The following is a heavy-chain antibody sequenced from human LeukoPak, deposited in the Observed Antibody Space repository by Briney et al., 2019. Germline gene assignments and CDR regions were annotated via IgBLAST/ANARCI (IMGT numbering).Heavy chain of an antibody. Sequence: GGSLRLSCAASGFTFSSYGMHWVRQAPGKGLEWVAFIRYDGSNKYYADSVEGRFTISRDNSKNTLYLQMNSLRAEDTAVYYCAGETYYYDSSGYFDYWGQGTLVTVSS. CDR1: GFTFSSYG. CDR3: AGETYYYDSSGYFDY. D-gene: IGHD3-22*01. V-gene: IGHV3-30*02. CDR2: IRYDGSNK. J-gene: IGHJ4*02.